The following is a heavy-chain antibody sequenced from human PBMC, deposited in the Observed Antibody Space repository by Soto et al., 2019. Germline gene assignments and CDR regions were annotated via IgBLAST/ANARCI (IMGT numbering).Heavy chain of an antibody. Sequence: SETLSLTCTVSGGSVSSGSYYWGWIRQPPGKGLEWIGSISYSGSTYYNPSLKSRVTISVDTSKNQFSLKLSSVTAADTAVYYCASYYYDTSGYYYVPGVYWGQGTLVTVSS. CDR2: ISYSGST. CDR1: GGSVSSGSYY. V-gene: IGHV4-39*01. J-gene: IGHJ4*02. D-gene: IGHD3-22*01. CDR3: ASYYYDTSGYYYVPGVY.